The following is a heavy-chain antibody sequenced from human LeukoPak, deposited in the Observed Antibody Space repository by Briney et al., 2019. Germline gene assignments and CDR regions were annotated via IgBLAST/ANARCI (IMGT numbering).Heavy chain of an antibody. CDR1: GFTFSSYG. D-gene: IGHD4-17*01. CDR2: INGSGGST. CDR3: AKHDYGDYSGRGYFDY. V-gene: IGHV3-23*01. J-gene: IGHJ4*02. Sequence: GGSLRLSCAASGFTFSSYGMSWVRQAPGKGLEWVSTINGSGGSTYYADSVKGRFTISRDNSKNTLYLQMNSLRAEDTAVYYCAKHDYGDYSGRGYFDYWGQGTLVTVSS.